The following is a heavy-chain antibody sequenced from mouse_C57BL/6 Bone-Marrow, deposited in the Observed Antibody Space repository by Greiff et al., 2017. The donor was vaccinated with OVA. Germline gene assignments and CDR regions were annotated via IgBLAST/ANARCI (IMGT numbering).Heavy chain of an antibody. V-gene: IGHV5-6*01. CDR1: GFTFSSYG. CDR2: ISSGGSYT. CDR3: ARHLGD. J-gene: IGHJ2*01. Sequence: VQLKESGGDLVKPGGSLKLSCAASGFTFSSYGMSWVRQTPDKRLEWVATISSGGSYTYYPDSVKGRVTISRDNAKNTLYLQMSSLKSEDTAMYYCARHLGDWGQGTTLTVSS.